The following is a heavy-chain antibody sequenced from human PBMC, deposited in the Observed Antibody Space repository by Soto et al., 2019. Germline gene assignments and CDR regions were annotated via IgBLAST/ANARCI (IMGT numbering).Heavy chain of an antibody. CDR2: ISGSGGTT. Sequence: GGSLRLSCAASGFTFSSYAMSWVRQSPGKGLEWVSVISGSGGTTYYAGSVKGRFTISRDNSKNTLYLQMNSLRAEDTAVYYCAKLGGYSSRRGWFDPWGQGTLVTVSS. CDR1: GFTFSSYA. V-gene: IGHV3-23*01. J-gene: IGHJ5*02. D-gene: IGHD6-13*01. CDR3: AKLGGYSSRRGWFDP.